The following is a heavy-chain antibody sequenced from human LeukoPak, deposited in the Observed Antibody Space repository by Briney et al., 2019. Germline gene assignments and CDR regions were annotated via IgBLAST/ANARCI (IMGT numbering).Heavy chain of an antibody. CDR1: GGSISSYY. D-gene: IGHD6-13*01. J-gene: IGHJ4*02. Sequence: PSETLSLTCTVSGGSISSYYWSWIRQPPGKGLEWIGYIYYSGSTNYNPSPKSRVTISVDTSKNQCSLKLSSVTAADTAVYYCARDVAAALDYWGQGTLVTVSS. CDR3: ARDVAAALDY. V-gene: IGHV4-59*01. CDR2: IYYSGST.